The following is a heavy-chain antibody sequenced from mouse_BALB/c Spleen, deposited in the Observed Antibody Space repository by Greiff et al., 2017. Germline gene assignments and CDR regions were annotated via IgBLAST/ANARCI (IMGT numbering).Heavy chain of an antibody. CDR2: ISSGGSYT. V-gene: IGHV5-6*01. J-gene: IGHJ4*01. D-gene: IGHD3-3*01. CDR1: GFTFSSYG. CDR3: AREGGRRAMDY. Sequence: EVKLMESGGDLVKPGGSLKLSCAASGFTFSSYGMSWVRQTPDKRLEWVATISSGGSYTYYPDSVKGRFTISRDNAKNTLYLQMSSLKSEDTAMYYCAREGGRRAMDYWGQGTSVTVSS.